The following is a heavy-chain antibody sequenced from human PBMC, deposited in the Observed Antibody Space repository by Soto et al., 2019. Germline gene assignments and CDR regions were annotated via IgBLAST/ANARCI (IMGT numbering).Heavy chain of an antibody. D-gene: IGHD3-16*01. CDR3: ARDLPQGKLDY. CDR2: ITAYNGNT. V-gene: IGHV1-18*01. Sequence: QVPLVQSEGEVKKPGASVKVSCKTSGYTFSNYGMSWVRQAPGHGLEWMGWITAYNGNTNYAQNAQGRVTMTADTSTRTVYMELRSLRSDDTAVYYCARDLPQGKLDYWGQGTLVTVSS. CDR1: GYTFSNYG. J-gene: IGHJ4*02.